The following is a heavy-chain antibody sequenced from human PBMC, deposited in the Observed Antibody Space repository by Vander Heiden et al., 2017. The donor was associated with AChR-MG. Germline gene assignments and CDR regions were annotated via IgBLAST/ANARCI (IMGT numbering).Heavy chain of an antibody. Sequence: QVQLQQWGAGLLKPSETLSLTCAVYGGSFSGYYWSWIRQPPGKGLEWIGEINHSGSTNDNPSLKSRVTISVDTSKNQFSLKMSSVTAADTAVYYCARGVAGNKDDYWGQGTLVTVSS. J-gene: IGHJ4*02. CDR1: GGSFSGYY. V-gene: IGHV4-34*01. D-gene: IGHD3-10*01. CDR2: INHSGST. CDR3: ARGVAGNKDDY.